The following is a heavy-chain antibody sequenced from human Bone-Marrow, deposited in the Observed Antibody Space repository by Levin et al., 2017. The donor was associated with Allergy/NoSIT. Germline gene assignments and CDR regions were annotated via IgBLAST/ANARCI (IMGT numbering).Heavy chain of an antibody. CDR2: IYSSGST. V-gene: IGHV4-61*02. Sequence: SQTLSLTCPVSGDSIRSDSYYWSWIRQPAGRGLEWIGRIYSSGSTNYNPSLKSRVSISVDTSKNHFSLKLSSVTAADTAVYYCARGGLPESDYWGQGTLVTVSS. CDR1: GDSIRSDSYY. D-gene: IGHD3-16*01. CDR3: ARGGLPESDY. J-gene: IGHJ4*02.